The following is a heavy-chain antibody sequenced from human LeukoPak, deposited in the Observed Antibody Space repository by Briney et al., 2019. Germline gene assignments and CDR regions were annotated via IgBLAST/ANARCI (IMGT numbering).Heavy chain of an antibody. V-gene: IGHV3-69-1*01. CDR3: ARDRADPDYRNYVFGY. J-gene: IGHJ4*02. CDR1: GFTFSDYY. D-gene: IGHD4-11*01. Sequence: PGGSLRLSCAASGFTFSDYYMSWIRQAPGKGLEWLSYIGSSNTVYSADSVKGRFTISRDNAKNSLYLQMNSLRAEDTTVYYCARDRADPDYRNYVFGYWGQGTLVTVSS. CDR2: IGSSNTV.